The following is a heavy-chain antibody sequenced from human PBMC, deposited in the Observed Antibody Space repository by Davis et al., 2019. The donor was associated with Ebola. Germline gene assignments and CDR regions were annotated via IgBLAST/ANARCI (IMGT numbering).Heavy chain of an antibody. CDR3: ARGPRIAPAGTH. Sequence: ASVKVSCKTSGYVFTTYDINWVRQATGQGLEWMGSTNSHTGQVVYAEKFQGRVTMTWNTSVSTAYMELSSLRSEDTAVYFCARGPRIAPAGTHWGQGTPVSVSS. CDR2: TNSHTGQV. CDR1: GYVFTTYD. J-gene: IGHJ4*02. D-gene: IGHD6-13*01. V-gene: IGHV1-8*02.